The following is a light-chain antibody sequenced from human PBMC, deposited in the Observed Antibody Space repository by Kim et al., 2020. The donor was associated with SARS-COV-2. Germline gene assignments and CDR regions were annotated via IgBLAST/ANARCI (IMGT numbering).Light chain of an antibody. V-gene: IGLV1-40*01. CDR1: SSNIGAGFD. J-gene: IGLJ3*02. CDR2: ANS. CDR3: QSYDSSLRGWV. Sequence: QSVVTKPPSVSGAPGQRVTISCTGSSSNIGAGFDVHWYQQLPGTAPKLLIYANSNRPSGVPDRFSGSKSGTSASLAITWLQAEDEAVYYCQSYDSSLRGWVFGGGTQLTVL.